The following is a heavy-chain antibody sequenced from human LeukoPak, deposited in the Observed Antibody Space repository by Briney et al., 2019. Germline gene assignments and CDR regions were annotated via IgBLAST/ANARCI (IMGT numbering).Heavy chain of an antibody. CDR2: IIPIFGTA. CDR3: ARSESYCGGDCGFDY. J-gene: IGHJ4*02. D-gene: IGHD2-21*02. Sequence: ASVKVSCKASGGTFSSYAISWVRQAPGQGLEGMGGIIPIFGTANYAQKFQGRVTITADKSTSTAYMELSSLRSEDTAVYYCARSESYCGGDCGFDYWGQGTLVTVSS. V-gene: IGHV1-69*06. CDR1: GGTFSSYA.